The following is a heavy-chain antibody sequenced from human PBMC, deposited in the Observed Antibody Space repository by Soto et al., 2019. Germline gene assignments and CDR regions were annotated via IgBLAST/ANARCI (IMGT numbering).Heavy chain of an antibody. V-gene: IGHV3-33*01. J-gene: IGHJ5*02. CDR2: IWYDGSNK. Sequence: GGSLRLSCAASGFTFSSYGMHWVRQAPGKGLEWVALIWYDGSNKYYADSVKGRFTISRDNSKNTLYLQMNSLRAEDTAVYYCARDGHCTTTNCLPPREYNWFDP. CDR1: GFTFSSYG. D-gene: IGHD2-2*01. CDR3: ARDGHCTTTNCLPPREYNWFDP.